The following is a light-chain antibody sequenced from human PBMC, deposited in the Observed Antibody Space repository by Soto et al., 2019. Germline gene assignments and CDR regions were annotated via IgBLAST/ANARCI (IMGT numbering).Light chain of an antibody. CDR1: SSDVGGYNY. J-gene: IGLJ3*02. V-gene: IGLV2-14*01. Sequence: QSALTQPASVSGSPGQSITISCTGTSSDVGGYNYVSWYQQHPGKAPKLIIYEVSNRHSGVSNRFSGSKSGNTASLTISGLQAEDEADYYCNSYAGNNTLVFGGGTKLTVL. CDR2: EVS. CDR3: NSYAGNNTLV.